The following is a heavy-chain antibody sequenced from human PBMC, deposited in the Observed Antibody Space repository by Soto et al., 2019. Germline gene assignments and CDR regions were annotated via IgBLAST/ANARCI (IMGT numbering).Heavy chain of an antibody. D-gene: IGHD3-3*01. Sequence: GGSLRLSCAASGFTFSSYAMTWVRQAPGKGLEWVSLITGGGDSAYYPDSVQGRFTISRDNSKSTLYLQMNSLRVEDTAVYYCTKRRNVLRFLEWSSGMEVWGQGTTVTVSS. CDR2: ITGGGDSA. J-gene: IGHJ6*02. CDR3: TKRRNVLRFLEWSSGMEV. V-gene: IGHV3-23*01. CDR1: GFTFSSYA.